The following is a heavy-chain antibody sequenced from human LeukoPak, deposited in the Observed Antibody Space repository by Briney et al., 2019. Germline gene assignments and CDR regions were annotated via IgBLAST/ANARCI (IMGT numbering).Heavy chain of an antibody. V-gene: IGHV3-48*01. CDR1: GFTFSSYS. CDR2: ISSSSSTI. D-gene: IGHD4-23*01. J-gene: IGHJ4*02. CDR3: ARDSHATVVRPYYFDY. Sequence: GGSLRLSCAASGFTFSSYSMNWVCQAPGKGLEWVSYISSSSSTIYYADSVKGRFTISRDNAKNSLYLQMNSLRAEDTAVYYCARDSHATVVRPYYFDYWGQGTLVTVSS.